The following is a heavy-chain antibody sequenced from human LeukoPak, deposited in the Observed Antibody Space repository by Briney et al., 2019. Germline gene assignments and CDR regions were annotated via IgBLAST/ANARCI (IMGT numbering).Heavy chain of an antibody. D-gene: IGHD3-22*01. CDR1: GFAFSRFA. CDR2: ISGNGHQT. V-gene: IGHV3-23*01. Sequence: GGSLRLSCSASGFAFSRFAMTWVRHLPGKGLDWVSTISGNGHQTYYGDSVKGRFSVSRYNSKNILYLQMDSLRADDSALYYCAKDANYYDSSGFFIPFDYWGQGTLVTVSS. J-gene: IGHJ4*02. CDR3: AKDANYYDSSGFFIPFDY.